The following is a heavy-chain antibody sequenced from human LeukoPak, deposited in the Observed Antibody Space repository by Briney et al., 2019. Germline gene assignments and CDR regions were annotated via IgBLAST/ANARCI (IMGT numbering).Heavy chain of an antibody. CDR1: GFTFSSYS. CDR3: ARFTSRDFDY. V-gene: IGHV3-48*01. J-gene: IGHJ4*02. D-gene: IGHD6-13*01. Sequence: GGSLRLSCAASGFTFSSYSMNWVRQAPGKGLEWVSYISSSSSTIYYADSVKGRFTISRDNSKNTLYLQMNSLRAEDTAVYYCARFTSRDFDYWGQGTLVTVSS. CDR2: ISSSSSTI.